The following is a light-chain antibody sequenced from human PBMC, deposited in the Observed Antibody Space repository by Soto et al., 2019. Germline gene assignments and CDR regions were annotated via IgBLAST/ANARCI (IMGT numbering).Light chain of an antibody. Sequence: AIQLTQTPSSLSASVEDSVTITCRASQGISSFLAWYQQKLGKAPKLLIYAASTLQSGVPSRFSGSGSGTDFTLTISSLQPEDFATYYCLEDYNYPWTFGQGTKVDIK. CDR1: QGISSF. CDR3: LEDYNYPWT. J-gene: IGKJ1*01. CDR2: AAS. V-gene: IGKV1-6*01.